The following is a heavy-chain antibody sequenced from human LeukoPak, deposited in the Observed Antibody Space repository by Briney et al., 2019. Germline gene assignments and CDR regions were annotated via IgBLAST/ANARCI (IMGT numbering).Heavy chain of an antibody. J-gene: IGHJ4*02. CDR1: GGSIGGDY. V-gene: IGHV4-59*08. Sequence: PSETLSLTCTVSGGSIGGDYWTWIRQPPERGLQYIGYIYHTGATNYNPSLKSRVTMSVDTSKNQFSQKLNSVTAADTAVYFCAKYGKSGWSIDNWGQGTLVTVSS. CDR3: AKYGKSGWSIDN. D-gene: IGHD6-19*01. CDR2: IYHTGAT.